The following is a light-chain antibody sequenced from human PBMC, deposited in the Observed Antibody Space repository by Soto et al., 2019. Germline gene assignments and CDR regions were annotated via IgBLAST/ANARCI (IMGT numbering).Light chain of an antibody. V-gene: IGKV3-15*01. J-gene: IGKJ4*01. CDR3: QQYNNWPLT. Sequence: ETVMTQSPATLSMSPGEGITLSCRASQRVSRNLAWYQQRPGQTPRLLFYGASTRATGIPARFSASGSGTEFILTFSSLQSEDFAVYYCQQYNNWPLTFGGGTKV. CDR2: GAS. CDR1: QRVSRN.